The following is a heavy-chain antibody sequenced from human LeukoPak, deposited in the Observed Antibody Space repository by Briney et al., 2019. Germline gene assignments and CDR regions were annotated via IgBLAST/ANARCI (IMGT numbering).Heavy chain of an antibody. CDR2: INSDGSST. V-gene: IGHV3-74*01. D-gene: IGHD3-10*01. CDR3: ASSQTGNWFDP. J-gene: IGHJ5*02. Sequence: GGSLRLCCAASGFTFSSYWMHWVRHAPGEGLVWVSRINSDGSSTSYADSVKGRFTISRDNAKNTLYLQMNSLRAEDTAVYYCASSQTGNWFDPWGQGTLVTVSS. CDR1: GFTFSSYW.